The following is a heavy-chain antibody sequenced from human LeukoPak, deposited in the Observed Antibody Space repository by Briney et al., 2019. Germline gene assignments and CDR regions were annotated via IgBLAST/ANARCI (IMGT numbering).Heavy chain of an antibody. D-gene: IGHD2-21*02. V-gene: IGHV4-34*01. J-gene: IGHJ6*03. CDR2: INHSGST. Sequence: PSETLSLTCAVYGGSFSGYYWSWIRQPPGKGLEWIGEINHSGSTNYNPSLKSRVTISVDTSKNQFSLKLSSVTAADTAVYYCARSVVVTAITYYYYYMDVWGKGTTVTVSS. CDR3: ARSVVVTAITYYYYYMDV. CDR1: GGSFSGYY.